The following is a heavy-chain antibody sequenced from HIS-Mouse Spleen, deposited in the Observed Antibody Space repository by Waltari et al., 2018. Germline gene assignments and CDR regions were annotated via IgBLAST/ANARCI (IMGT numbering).Heavy chain of an antibody. J-gene: IGHJ2*01. CDR2: IYYSGST. CDR3: AREIPYSSSWYDWYFDL. Sequence: QLQLQESGPGLVTPSETLSLTCTVSGGPISSSSYHWGWIRQPPGKGLEWIGGIYYSGSTYYNPSLKSRVTISVDTSKNQFSLKLSSVTAADTAVYYCAREIPYSSSWYDWYFDLWGRGTLVTVSS. V-gene: IGHV4-39*07. D-gene: IGHD6-13*01. CDR1: GGPISSSSYH.